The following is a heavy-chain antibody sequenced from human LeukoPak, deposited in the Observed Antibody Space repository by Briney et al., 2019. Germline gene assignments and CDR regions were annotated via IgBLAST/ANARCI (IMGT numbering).Heavy chain of an antibody. J-gene: IGHJ4*02. CDR1: GGSISSDNYY. Sequence: SETLSLTCTVSGGSISSDNYYWCWIRQPPGKGLEWIGYIYHSGSTYYNPSLKSRVTISVDRSKNQFSLKLSSVTAADTAVYYCARGGPVLFDYWGQGTLVTVSS. CDR3: ARGGPVLFDY. CDR2: IYHSGST. V-gene: IGHV4-30-2*01.